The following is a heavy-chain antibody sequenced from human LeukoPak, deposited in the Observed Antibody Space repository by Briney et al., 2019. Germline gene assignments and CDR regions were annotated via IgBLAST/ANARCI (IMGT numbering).Heavy chain of an antibody. CDR1: GGTFSSYA. CDR2: IIPIFGTA. V-gene: IGHV1-69*05. D-gene: IGHD3-22*01. CDR3: ARGGYDVSGYPGALDY. J-gene: IGHJ4*02. Sequence: ASVKVSCKASGGTFSSYAISWVRQAPGQGLGWMGGIIPIFGTANYAQKFQGRVTITTDESTSTAYMELSSLRSEDTAVYYCARGGYDVSGYPGALDYWGQGTLVTVSS.